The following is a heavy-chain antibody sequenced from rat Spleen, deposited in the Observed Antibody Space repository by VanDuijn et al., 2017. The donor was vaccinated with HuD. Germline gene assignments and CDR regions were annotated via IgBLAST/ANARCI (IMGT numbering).Heavy chain of an antibody. CDR2: ISSGGGGI. Sequence: EVQLVESGGGLVQPGRSLKLSCAASGFTFSDYYMAWVRQAPKKGLEWVAYISSGGGGIYYPDSVQGRFTISRHNAKSTLYLQMDSLRSEDTATYYCARRFDFDHWGQGVMVTVSS. D-gene: IGHD4-1*01. CDR3: ARRFDFDH. J-gene: IGHJ2*01. V-gene: IGHV5S23*01. CDR1: GFTFSDYY.